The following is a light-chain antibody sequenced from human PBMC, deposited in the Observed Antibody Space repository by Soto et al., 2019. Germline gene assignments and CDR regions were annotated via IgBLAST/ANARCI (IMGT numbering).Light chain of an antibody. CDR3: SSYTRSSFYV. J-gene: IGLJ1*01. CDR1: SSDVSGYNY. V-gene: IGLV2-14*01. Sequence: QSALTQPASVSGSPGQSITISCTGTSSDVSGYNYVSWYQQHPGKAPKLMIYDVSNRPSGVSNRFSGSKSGNTASLTISGLQAEDEADYYCSSYTRSSFYVFGTGTKVTVL. CDR2: DVS.